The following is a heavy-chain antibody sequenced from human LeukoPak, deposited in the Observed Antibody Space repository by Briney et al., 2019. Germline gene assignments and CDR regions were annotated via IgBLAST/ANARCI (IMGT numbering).Heavy chain of an antibody. CDR2: IYYSGST. CDR3: ARGGTMIQGYFQH. J-gene: IGHJ1*01. V-gene: IGHV4-39*01. Sequence: PSETLSLTCTVSGGSISSSSYYWGWIRQPPGKGLEWIGSIYYSGSTYYNPSLKSRVTISVDTSKNQFSLKLSSVTAADTAVYYCARGGTMIQGYFQHWGQGTLVTVSS. D-gene: IGHD3-22*01. CDR1: GGSISSSSYY.